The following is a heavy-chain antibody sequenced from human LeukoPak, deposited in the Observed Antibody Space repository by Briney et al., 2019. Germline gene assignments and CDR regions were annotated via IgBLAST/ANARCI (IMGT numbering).Heavy chain of an antibody. CDR1: GGSFSGYY. V-gene: IGHV4-34*01. Sequence: SETLSLTCAVYGGSFSGYYWSWIRQPPGKGLEWIGEINHSGSTNYNPSLKSRVTISVDTSKSQFSLKLSSVTAADTAVYYCARVNYYDSSGYGYYYYYMDVWGKGTTVTISS. CDR2: INHSGST. J-gene: IGHJ6*03. CDR3: ARVNYYDSSGYGYYYYYMDV. D-gene: IGHD3-22*01.